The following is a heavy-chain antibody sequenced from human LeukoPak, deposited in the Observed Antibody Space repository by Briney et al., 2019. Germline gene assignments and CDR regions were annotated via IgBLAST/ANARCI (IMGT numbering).Heavy chain of an antibody. CDR2: IYYSGST. V-gene: IGHV4-59*08. Sequence: PSETLSLTCTVSGGSIFSYYWSWIRQPPGKGLERMGYIYYSGSTNYNPSLKSRVTISVDTSKNQFSLRVSSVTAADTAVYYCARHLNNCGDDCYIFDYWGQGTLVTVSS. CDR3: ARHLNNCGDDCYIFDY. CDR1: GGSIFSYY. J-gene: IGHJ4*02. D-gene: IGHD2-21*01.